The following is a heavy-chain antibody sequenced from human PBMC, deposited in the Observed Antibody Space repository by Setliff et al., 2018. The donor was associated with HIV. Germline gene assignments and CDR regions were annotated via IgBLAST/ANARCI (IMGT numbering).Heavy chain of an antibody. V-gene: IGHV1-69*10. J-gene: IGHJ3*02. CDR2: IIPIVNKT. D-gene: IGHD4-17*01. CDR1: GGTFSSHA. Sequence: SVKVSCKASGGTFSSHAINWVRQAPGQGLEWMGGIIPIVNKTNYAQKFQGRVAITADKSTITAYMELSSLRSEDTAVYYCAREPDYGIRDAFDIWGQGTMVTVSS. CDR3: AREPDYGIRDAFDI.